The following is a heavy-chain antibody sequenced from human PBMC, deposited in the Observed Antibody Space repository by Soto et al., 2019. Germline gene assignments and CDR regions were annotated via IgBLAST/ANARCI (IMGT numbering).Heavy chain of an antibody. V-gene: IGHV4-39*01. Sequence: SETLSLTCTVSGGSISSSSYYWGWIRQPPGKGLEWIGSIYYSGSTYYNPSLKSRVTISVDTSKNQFSLKLSSVTAADTAVYYCARHGMDYYDSSGFYSWGQGTLVT. CDR3: ARHGMDYYDSSGFYS. CDR2: IYYSGST. CDR1: GGSISSSSYY. J-gene: IGHJ4*02. D-gene: IGHD3-22*01.